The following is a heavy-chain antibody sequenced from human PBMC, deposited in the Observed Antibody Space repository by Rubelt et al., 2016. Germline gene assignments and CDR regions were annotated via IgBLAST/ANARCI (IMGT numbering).Heavy chain of an antibody. D-gene: IGHD1-26*01. CDR2: ISWDGGST. J-gene: IGHJ4*02. Sequence: EVQLVESGGVVVQPGGSLRLSCAASGFTFDDYIMHWVRQAPGKGLEWVSLISWDGGSTYYADSVKGLFTSSRDNSKNSLYLQMNRLRAEDTAVYYCAREGDIVGATTAFDYWGQGTLVTVSS. CDR3: AREGDIVGATTAFDY. V-gene: IGHV3-43*01. CDR1: GFTFDDYI.